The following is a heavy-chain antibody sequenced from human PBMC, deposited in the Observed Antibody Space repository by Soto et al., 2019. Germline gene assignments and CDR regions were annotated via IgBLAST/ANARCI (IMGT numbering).Heavy chain of an antibody. CDR2: IYYSGST. Sequence: SETLSLPCTVSGGSISSYDWSWIRQPPGKGLEWIGYIYYSGSTNYNPSLKSRVTISVDTSKNQFSLKLSSVTAADTAVYYCASLTFGGVIAYFDYWGKGTLVTVSS. CDR3: ASLTFGGVIAYFDY. V-gene: IGHV4-59*08. D-gene: IGHD3-16*02. J-gene: IGHJ4*02. CDR1: GGSISSYD.